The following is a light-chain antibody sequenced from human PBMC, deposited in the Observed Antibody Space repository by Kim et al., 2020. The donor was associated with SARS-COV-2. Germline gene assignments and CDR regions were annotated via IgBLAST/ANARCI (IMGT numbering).Light chain of an antibody. CDR1: SDNIGAGYD. J-gene: IGLJ1*01. V-gene: IGLV1-40*01. CDR3: QSYDSSLGYV. Sequence: GQRVTISCTGSSDNIGAGYDVHWYQQLPGTAPKLLIYGNSNRPSGVPERFSGSKSGTSASLAITGLQAEDEADYYCQSYDSSLGYVFGTGTKVTVL. CDR2: GNS.